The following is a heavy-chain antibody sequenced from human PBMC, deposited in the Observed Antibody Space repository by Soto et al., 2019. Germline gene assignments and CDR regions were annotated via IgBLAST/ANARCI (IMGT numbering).Heavy chain of an antibody. Sequence: PGGSLRLSCAASGFTFSSYWMSWVRQAPGKGLEWVANIKQDGSEKYYVDSVKGRFTISRDNAKNSLYLQMNSLRAEDTAVYYCARDGAFYGDYDTRIWYYYGMDVWGQGTTVTVSS. CDR2: IKQDGSEK. J-gene: IGHJ6*02. CDR3: ARDGAFYGDYDTRIWYYYGMDV. CDR1: GFTFSSYW. V-gene: IGHV3-7*05. D-gene: IGHD4-17*01.